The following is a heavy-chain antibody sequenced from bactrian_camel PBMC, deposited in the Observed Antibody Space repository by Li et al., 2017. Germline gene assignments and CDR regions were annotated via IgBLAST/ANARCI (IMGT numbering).Heavy chain of an antibody. CDR2: IATGSGNT. CDR3: GAHYPGFDYSRECDLDFPY. CDR1: GYDYSRLY. J-gene: IGHJ6*01. V-gene: IGHV3S31*01. D-gene: IGHD1*01. Sequence: DVQLVESGGGSVQTGGSLTLSCVASGYDYSRLYMAWFRQRPGQEREGVARIATGSGNTYYADSEKGRFTISKDNAKNTLYLQMNSLKPEDTAMYYCGAHYPGFDYSRECDLDFPYSGRGTQVTVS.